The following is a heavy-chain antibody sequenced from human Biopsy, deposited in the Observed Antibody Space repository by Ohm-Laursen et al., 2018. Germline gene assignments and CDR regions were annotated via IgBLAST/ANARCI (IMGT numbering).Heavy chain of an antibody. CDR3: ARDIMNRIAGLVARSDVFDV. CDR2: ISPYSGGT. J-gene: IGHJ3*01. V-gene: IGHV1-2*02. CDR1: GYAVTDYF. D-gene: IGHD3-16*01. Sequence: ASVKVSCKGSGYAVTDYFLHWLRQAPGQGPEWMGWISPYSGGTNYAQKFQGRVIMTTDTSTSTVYLELRRLISDDTAVYYCARDIMNRIAGLVARSDVFDVWGQGTLVTVSS.